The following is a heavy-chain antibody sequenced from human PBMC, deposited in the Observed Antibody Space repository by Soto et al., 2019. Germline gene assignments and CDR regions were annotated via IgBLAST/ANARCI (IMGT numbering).Heavy chain of an antibody. V-gene: IGHV1-2*04. J-gene: IGHJ6*02. CDR2: INPNSGGT. CDR3: ARASRIFGVVMDYYYYYGMDV. CDR1: GYTFTGYY. D-gene: IGHD3-3*01. Sequence: ASVKVSCKASGYTFTGYYMHWVRQAPGQGLEWMGWINPNSGGTNYAQKFQGWVTMTRDTSISTAYMELSRLRSDDTAVYYCARASRIFGVVMDYYYYYGMDVWGQGTTVTVSS.